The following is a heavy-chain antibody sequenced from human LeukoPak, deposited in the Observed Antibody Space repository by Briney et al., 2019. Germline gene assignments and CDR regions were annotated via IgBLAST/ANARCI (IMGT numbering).Heavy chain of an antibody. CDR2: ISAYNGNT. CDR3: ARDRAPGYYYDSSAEGGY. D-gene: IGHD3-22*01. Sequence: ASVKVSCKASGYTFTSYGISWVRQAPGQGLEWMGWISAYNGNTNYAQKLQGRVTMTTDTSTSTAYMELRSLRSDDTAVYYCARDRAPGYYYDSSAEGGYWGQGTLVTVSS. J-gene: IGHJ4*02. CDR1: GYTFTSYG. V-gene: IGHV1-18*01.